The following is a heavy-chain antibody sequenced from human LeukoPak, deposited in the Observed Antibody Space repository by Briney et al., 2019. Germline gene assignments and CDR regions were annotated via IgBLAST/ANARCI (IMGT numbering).Heavy chain of an antibody. V-gene: IGHV1-2*02. CDR1: GYTFTGYY. CDR3: ARDLGGDGYNLGY. CDR2: INPNSGGT. D-gene: IGHD5-24*01. J-gene: IGHJ4*02. Sequence: GALVKVSCKASGYTFTGYYMHWVRQAPGQGLEWMGWINPNSGGTNYAQKFQGRVTMTRDTSISTAYMELSRLRSDDTAVYYCARDLGGDGYNLGYWGQGTLVTVSS.